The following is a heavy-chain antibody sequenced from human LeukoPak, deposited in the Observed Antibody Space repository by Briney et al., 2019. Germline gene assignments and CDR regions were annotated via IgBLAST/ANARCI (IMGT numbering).Heavy chain of an antibody. CDR2: IYYSGST. V-gene: IGHV4-39*07. D-gene: IGHD5-18*01. CDR1: GGSISSSSYY. J-gene: IGHJ6*03. Sequence: PSETLSLTCTVSGGSISSSSYYWGWIRQPPGKGLEWIGSIYYSGSTYYNPSLKSRVTISVDTSKNQFSLKLSSVTAADTAVYYCARDRTELWGDYYYMDVWGKGTTVTVSS. CDR3: ARDRTELWGDYYYMDV.